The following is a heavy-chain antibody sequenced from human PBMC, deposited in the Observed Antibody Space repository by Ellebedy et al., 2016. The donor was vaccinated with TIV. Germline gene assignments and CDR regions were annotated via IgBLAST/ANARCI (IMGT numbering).Heavy chain of an antibody. V-gene: IGHV3-74*01. D-gene: IGHD2-8*01. CDR3: ARDLYGEPWDYFDY. Sequence: GESLKISXAASGFSLSSYWLHWVRQAPGKGLVWVSHISSDGSHRNYADSVKGRFTISRDNAKNSLSLQMNSLRAEDTAVYYCARDLYGEPWDYFDYWGQGTLVTVSS. J-gene: IGHJ4*02. CDR1: GFSLSSYW. CDR2: ISSDGSHR.